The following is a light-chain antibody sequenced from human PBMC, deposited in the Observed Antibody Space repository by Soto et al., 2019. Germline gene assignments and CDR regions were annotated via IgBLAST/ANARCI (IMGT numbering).Light chain of an antibody. Sequence: SYELTQPPSVSVAPGQTARITCGGNNIGIKSVHWYQQKPGQAPVLVVYDETDRPSGIPERFSGSNSGNTATLTISRVEAGDEADYYCQVWDGSSDPVVFGGGTKVTVL. CDR1: NIGIKS. J-gene: IGLJ2*01. CDR3: QVWDGSSDPVV. CDR2: DET. V-gene: IGLV3-21*02.